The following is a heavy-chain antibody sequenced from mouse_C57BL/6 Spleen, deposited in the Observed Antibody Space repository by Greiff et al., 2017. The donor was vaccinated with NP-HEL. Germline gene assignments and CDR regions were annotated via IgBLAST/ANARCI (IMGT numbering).Heavy chain of an antibody. CDR2: INPNNGGT. V-gene: IGHV1-18*01. CDR1: GYTFTDYN. D-gene: IGHD3-2*02. J-gene: IGHJ3*01. CDR3: ARSGERAFAY. Sequence: EVQLQQSGPELVKPGASVKIPCKASGYTFTDYNMDWVKQSHGKSLEWIGDINPNNGGTIYNQKFKGKATLTGDKSSSTAYMELRSLTSEDTAVYYCARSGERAFAYWGQGTLVTVSA.